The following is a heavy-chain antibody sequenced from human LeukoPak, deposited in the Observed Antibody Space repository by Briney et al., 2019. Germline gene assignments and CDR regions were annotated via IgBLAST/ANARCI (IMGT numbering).Heavy chain of an antibody. Sequence: GESLKISCKGSGYRFTSYWIGWVRRMPGKGLEWTGIIYPGDSDTRYSPSFQGQVTMSADKSISTAYLQWSSLKASDTAMYYCARYPYYYDSSGYYYDHWGQGTLVTVSS. CDR3: ARYPYYYDSSGYYYDH. J-gene: IGHJ5*02. CDR1: GYRFTSYW. CDR2: IYPGDSDT. V-gene: IGHV5-51*01. D-gene: IGHD3-22*01.